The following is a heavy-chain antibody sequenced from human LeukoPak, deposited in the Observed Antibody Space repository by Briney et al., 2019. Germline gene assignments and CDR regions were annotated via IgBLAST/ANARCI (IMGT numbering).Heavy chain of an antibody. CDR3: AKCLKWFGERNNYYYYMDV. J-gene: IGHJ6*03. CDR1: GFTFSSYG. D-gene: IGHD3-10*01. Sequence: GGSLRLSCAASGFTFSSYGMNWVRQAPGKGLEWVSAISGSGGGTFYADSVKGRFTISRDNSKNTLYLQMNSMRAEDTAVYYCAKCLKWFGERNNYYYYMDVWGKGTTVTISS. V-gene: IGHV3-23*01. CDR2: ISGSGGGT.